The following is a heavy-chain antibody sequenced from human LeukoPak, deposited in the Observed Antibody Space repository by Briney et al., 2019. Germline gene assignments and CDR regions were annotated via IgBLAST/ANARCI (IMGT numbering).Heavy chain of an antibody. Sequence: ASVKVSCKASGYTFTGYYMHWVRQAPGQGLEWMGRINPNSGGTNYAQKVQGRVTMTRDTSISTAYMELSRLRSGDTAVYYCARDLGSYPFDYWGQGTLVTVSS. V-gene: IGHV1-2*06. CDR1: GYTFTGYY. CDR3: ARDLGSYPFDY. D-gene: IGHD1-26*01. J-gene: IGHJ4*02. CDR2: INPNSGGT.